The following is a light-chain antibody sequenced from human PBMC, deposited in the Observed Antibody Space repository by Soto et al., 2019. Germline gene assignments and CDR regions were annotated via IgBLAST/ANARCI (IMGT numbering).Light chain of an antibody. J-gene: IGKJ1*01. Sequence: DVVMTQSPLSLPVTLGQPASISCRSSQSLIHSDGDTYLNWFQQRPGQSPRRLIYKVSDRDSGVPDRFTGSRSGTDCTLKISRVEAEDVGVYYCMQGTHWPWTFGQGTEVEIK. V-gene: IGKV2-30*02. CDR1: QSLIHSDGDTY. CDR3: MQGTHWPWT. CDR2: KVS.